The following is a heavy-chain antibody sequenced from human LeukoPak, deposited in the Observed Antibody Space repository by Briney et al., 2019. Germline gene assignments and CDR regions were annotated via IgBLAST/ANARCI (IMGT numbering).Heavy chain of an antibody. Sequence: SETLSLTCVVSGDSIISSDYYWDWIRQSPGKGLEWIGSIYYSVTTFYKSSLKGRVTISVDTSKNQFSLKMTSLTAADTAIYFCARHGGLARVDQAFDPWGQGVLVTVSS. CDR2: IYYSVTT. D-gene: IGHD4-23*01. CDR1: GDSIISSDYY. J-gene: IGHJ5*02. CDR3: ARHGGLARVDQAFDP. V-gene: IGHV4-39*01.